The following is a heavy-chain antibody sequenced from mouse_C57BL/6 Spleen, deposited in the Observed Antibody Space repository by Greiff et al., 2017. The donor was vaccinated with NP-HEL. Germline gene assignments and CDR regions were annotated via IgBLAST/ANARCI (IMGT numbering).Heavy chain of an antibody. Sequence: EVQGVESGGDLVKPGGSLKLSCAASGFTFSSYGMSWVRQTPDKRLEWVATISSGGSYTYYPDSVKGRFTISRDSAKTTLYLQMSSLKSEDPAMYYGAREDGSGAYWGQGTLVTVSA. CDR2: ISSGGSYT. CDR1: GFTFSSYG. J-gene: IGHJ3*01. CDR3: AREDGSGAY. D-gene: IGHD1-3*01. V-gene: IGHV5-6*01.